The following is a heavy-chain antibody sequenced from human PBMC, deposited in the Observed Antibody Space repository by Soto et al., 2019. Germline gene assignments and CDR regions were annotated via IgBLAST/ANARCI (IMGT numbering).Heavy chain of an antibody. Sequence: PGGSLRLSCAASGFTFSNYWMSWVRQTPGKGLEWVANIKPDGSEKDYVDSVKGRFTISRDNAENSLYLQMNSLRAEDTAVYYCVRDTSLRVRIIGEPYYYYGLEIWGQGTTVTVSS. D-gene: IGHD2-21*01. CDR2: IKPDGSEK. CDR3: VRDTSLRVRIIGEPYYYYGLEI. CDR1: GFTFSNYW. V-gene: IGHV3-7*03. J-gene: IGHJ6*02.